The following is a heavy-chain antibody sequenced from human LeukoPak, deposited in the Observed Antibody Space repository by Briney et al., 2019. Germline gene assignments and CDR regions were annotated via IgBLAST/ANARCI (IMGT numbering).Heavy chain of an antibody. V-gene: IGHV3-66*02. CDR2: IFSGGST. D-gene: IGHD3-3*01. J-gene: IGHJ6*02. Sequence: GRSLRLSCTSSGFTFGEYALSWVRQAPGKGLEWVSVIFSGGSTYYADSVRGRFTVSRDTSKNTLYLQMNSLRAEDTAVYYCARDGFWSGYGYYGLDVWGQGTTVTVSS. CDR1: GFTFGEYA. CDR3: ARDGFWSGYGYYGLDV.